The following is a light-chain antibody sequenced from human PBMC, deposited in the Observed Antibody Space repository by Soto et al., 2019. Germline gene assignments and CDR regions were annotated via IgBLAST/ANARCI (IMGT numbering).Light chain of an antibody. V-gene: IGKV2-30*02. Sequence: DVVMTQSPLSLPVTLGQPASISCRSSQSLVHSDGNTYLNWFHQRPGQSPMRLIYKVSNRDSGVPDRFSGSGSDTDFTLKISGVEAEDVGVYYCMQGTNWPPYTFGQGTKLEIK. CDR3: MQGTNWPPYT. CDR1: QSLVHSDGNTY. J-gene: IGKJ2*01. CDR2: KVS.